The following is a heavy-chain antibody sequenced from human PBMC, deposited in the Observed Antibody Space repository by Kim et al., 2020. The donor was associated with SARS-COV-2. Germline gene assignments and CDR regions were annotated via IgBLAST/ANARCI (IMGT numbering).Heavy chain of an antibody. CDR2: ISSSSSYT. D-gene: IGHD1-26*01. CDR3: ARSGLGVVGAQSPFHFDY. Sequence: GGSLRLSCAASGFTFSDYYMSWIRQAPGKGLEWVSYISSSSSYTNYADSVKGRFTISRDNAKNSLYLQMNSLRAEDTAVYYCARSGLGVVGAQSPFHFDYWGQGTLVTVSS. V-gene: IGHV3-11*06. CDR1: GFTFSDYY. J-gene: IGHJ4*02.